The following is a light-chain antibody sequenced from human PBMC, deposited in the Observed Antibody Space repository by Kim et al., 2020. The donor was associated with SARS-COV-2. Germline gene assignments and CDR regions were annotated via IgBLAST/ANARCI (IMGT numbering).Light chain of an antibody. CDR3: QQLNSYPQT. J-gene: IGKJ2*01. Sequence: SATVGARVTITCRASQGINNYLAWYQQKPGKAPKLLIYVASTLQSGVPSRFRGSGSGTDFTLTITNLQPEDFATYYCQQLNSYPQTFGQGTKLEI. CDR2: VAS. CDR1: QGINNY. V-gene: IGKV1-9*01.